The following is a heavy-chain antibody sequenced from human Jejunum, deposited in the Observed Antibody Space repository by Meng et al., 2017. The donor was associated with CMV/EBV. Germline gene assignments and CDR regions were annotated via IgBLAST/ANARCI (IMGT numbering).Heavy chain of an antibody. J-gene: IGHJ5*02. V-gene: IGHV5-51*01. D-gene: IGHD2-2*01. CDR3: SRHKKAPYCSSASCYETFGWFDP. CDR2: INPGDSDT. Sequence: GWVRQMPGKGLEWMGIINPGDSDTRYSPSFQGQVTISVDKSITTAYVQWNSLKTSDTAIYYCSRHKKAPYCSSASCYETFGWFDPWGHGTRVTVSS.